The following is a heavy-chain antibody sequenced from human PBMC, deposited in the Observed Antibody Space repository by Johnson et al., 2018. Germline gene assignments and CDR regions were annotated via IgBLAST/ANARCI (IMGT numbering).Heavy chain of an antibody. D-gene: IGHD6-13*01. CDR3: GRAESSPPYGMDA. Sequence: QVQLVQSGGGVVQPGRSLRLSCAASGFTFSSYGMHWVRQAPGKGLEWVAVLWYDGSNKYYADSVKGRFTITRDNSKNTRYLQMHSLRAEDTCVYYCGRAESSPPYGMDAWGRGTTVTVSS. J-gene: IGHJ6*02. CDR2: LWYDGSNK. CDR1: GFTFSSYG. V-gene: IGHV3-33*01.